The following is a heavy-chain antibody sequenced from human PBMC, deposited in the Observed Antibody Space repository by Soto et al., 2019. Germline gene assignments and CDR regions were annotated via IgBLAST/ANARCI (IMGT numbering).Heavy chain of an antibody. CDR2: ISLYSDGT. CDR3: ARVVPGAEAWFGP. Sequence: ASVKVSCKTSGYTFPNYGITWVRQAPGQPLEWLGWISLYSDGTNYAQKFQGRVSMTTDTSTTTAYMELRSLRSDDTAVYYCARVVPGAEAWFGPWGQGTLVTVSS. CDR1: GYTFPNYG. V-gene: IGHV1-18*01. J-gene: IGHJ5*02. D-gene: IGHD2-2*01.